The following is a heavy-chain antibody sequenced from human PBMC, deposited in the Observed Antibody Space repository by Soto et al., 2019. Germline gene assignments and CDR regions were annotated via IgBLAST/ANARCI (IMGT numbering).Heavy chain of an antibody. V-gene: IGHV3-72*01. CDR3: ARAYSVYNQMYYFDY. CDR2: IRRKSNSDST. Sequence: GGSLRLSCAASGFTFSDHYMDWVRQAPGKGLEWVGRIRRKSNSDSTEYAASVKGRFTISRDDSENSLYLQMNNLKTEDTAVYYCARAYSVYNQMYYFDYWGQGTLVTVSS. J-gene: IGHJ4*02. CDR1: GFTFSDHY. D-gene: IGHD5-12*01.